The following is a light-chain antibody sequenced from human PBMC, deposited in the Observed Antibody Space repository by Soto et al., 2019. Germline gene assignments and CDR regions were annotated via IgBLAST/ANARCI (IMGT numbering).Light chain of an antibody. CDR3: QQYNNWPPIT. CDR2: GAS. Sequence: EIVLKQPPDTLSLTPGERATLSCRASQSAANYLAWYQQKPGQAPRLLIYGASTRATGIPARFSGSGSGTEFTLSISSLQSEDSAVYYCQQYNNWPPITFGQGTRLEIK. V-gene: IGKV3D-15*01. CDR1: QSAANY. J-gene: IGKJ5*01.